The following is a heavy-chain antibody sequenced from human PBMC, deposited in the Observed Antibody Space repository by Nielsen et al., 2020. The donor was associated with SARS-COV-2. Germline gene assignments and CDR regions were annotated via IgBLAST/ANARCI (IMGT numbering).Heavy chain of an antibody. J-gene: IGHJ5*02. CDR2: IYSGGST. V-gene: IGHV3-53*01. Sequence: LTCAASGFNVSSNYMSWVRQAPGKGLECVSVIYSGGSTYYADSVKGRFTISRDNSKNTLYLQMNSLRAEDTAVYYCAKEMRELLRLFTSWGQGTLVTVSS. CDR1: GFNVSSNY. CDR3: AKEMRELLRLFTS. D-gene: IGHD1-26*01.